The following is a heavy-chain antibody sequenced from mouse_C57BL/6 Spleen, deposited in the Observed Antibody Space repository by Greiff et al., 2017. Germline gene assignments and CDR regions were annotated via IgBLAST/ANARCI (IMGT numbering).Heavy chain of an antibody. V-gene: IGHV1-18*01. CDR2: INPNNGGT. Sequence: EVQGVESGPELVKPGASVKIPCKASGYTFTDYNMDWVKQSHGKSLEWIGDINPNNGGTIYNQKFKGKATLTVDKSSSTAYMELRSLTSEDTAVYYCARGSSPLGAMDYWGQGTSVTVSS. J-gene: IGHJ4*01. CDR3: ARGSSPLGAMDY. D-gene: IGHD1-1*01. CDR1: GYTFTDYN.